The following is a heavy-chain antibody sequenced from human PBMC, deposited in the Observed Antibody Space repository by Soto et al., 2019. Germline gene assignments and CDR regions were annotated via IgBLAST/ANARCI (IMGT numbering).Heavy chain of an antibody. J-gene: IGHJ5*02. CDR3: ASGMLVLPPTWFDP. D-gene: IGHD6-13*01. V-gene: IGHV4-39*01. CDR1: AGSISSSSYY. CDR2: IYYSGST. Sequence: SETLSLTCTVSAGSISSSSYYWGWIRQPPGKGLEWIGSIYYSGSTYYNPSLKSRVTISVDTSKNQFSLKLSSVTAADTAVYYCASGMLVLPPTWFDPWGQGTLVTVSS.